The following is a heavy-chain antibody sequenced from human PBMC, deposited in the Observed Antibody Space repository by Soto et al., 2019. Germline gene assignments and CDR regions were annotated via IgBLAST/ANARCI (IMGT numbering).Heavy chain of an antibody. Sequence: ASVKVSCKXSGGTFSSYAISWVRQAPGQGLEWMGGIIPIFGTANYAQKFQGRVTITADESTSTAYMELSSLRSEDTAVYYCARDTAQYNWNYVLPLTYYYYGMDVWGQGTTVTVSS. D-gene: IGHD1-7*01. V-gene: IGHV1-69*13. CDR3: ARDTAQYNWNYVLPLTYYYYGMDV. CDR1: GGTFSSYA. CDR2: IIPIFGTA. J-gene: IGHJ6*02.